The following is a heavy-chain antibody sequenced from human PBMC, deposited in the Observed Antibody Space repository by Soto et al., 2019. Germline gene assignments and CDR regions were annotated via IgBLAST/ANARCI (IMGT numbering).Heavy chain of an antibody. Sequence: QVQLQESGPGLVRPSETLSVTCTVSGGSFSSYYWTWIRQSPGKGLEWIGYIYYSGSTDYNPSHRGRLAISIDTSKNQFSLRLNSMTAADTAVYYCAGRDCSGTNCYYLDYYYMDVWGKGTTVTVSS. J-gene: IGHJ6*03. CDR3: AGRDCSGTNCYYLDYYYMDV. CDR2: IYYSGST. CDR1: GGSFSSYY. V-gene: IGHV4-59*08. D-gene: IGHD2-2*01.